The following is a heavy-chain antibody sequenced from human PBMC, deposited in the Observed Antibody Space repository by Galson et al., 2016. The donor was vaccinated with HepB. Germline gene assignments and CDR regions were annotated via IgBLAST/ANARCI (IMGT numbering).Heavy chain of an antibody. J-gene: IGHJ4*02. Sequence: SETLSLTCTVSGDSVSGYYWGWIRQSPGKGLEYIGYKRYRWWADSNPSLNRRVTISIDTSKNQYSMILTSVTAADTGMYYCARLSCSTTDCLHPPYDSWGQGTLVTVSS. D-gene: IGHD3-16*01. V-gene: IGHV4-59*02. CDR3: ARLSCSTTDCLHPPYDS. CDR2: KRYRWWA. CDR1: GDSVSGYY.